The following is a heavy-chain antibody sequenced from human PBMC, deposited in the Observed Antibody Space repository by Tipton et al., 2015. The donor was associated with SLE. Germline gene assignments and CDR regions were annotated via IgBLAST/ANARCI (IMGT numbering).Heavy chain of an antibody. Sequence: TLSLTCAVYGGSFSGYYWSWIRQPPGKGLEWIGYIYYSGSTNYNPSLKSRVTISADTSKNQFSLKLSSVTAADTAVYYCARREYSSSWSFDYWGQGTLVTVSS. CDR3: ARREYSSSWSFDY. D-gene: IGHD6-13*01. J-gene: IGHJ4*02. V-gene: IGHV4-59*08. CDR1: GGSFSGYY. CDR2: IYYSGST.